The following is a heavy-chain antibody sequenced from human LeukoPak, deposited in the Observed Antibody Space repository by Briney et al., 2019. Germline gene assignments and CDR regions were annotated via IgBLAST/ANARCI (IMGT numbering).Heavy chain of an antibody. CDR3: ARDTFWSPPNWFDP. D-gene: IGHD3-3*01. CDR1: GDSISRYY. V-gene: IGHV4-4*07. J-gene: IGHJ5*02. CDR2: IFTSGSS. Sequence: SETLSLTCTVSGDSISRYYWSWIRQSAGKGLEWIGRIFTSGSSNYNPSLKSRVTISVDTSKNQFSLKLSSVTAADTAVYYCARDTFWSPPNWFDPWGQGTLVTVSS.